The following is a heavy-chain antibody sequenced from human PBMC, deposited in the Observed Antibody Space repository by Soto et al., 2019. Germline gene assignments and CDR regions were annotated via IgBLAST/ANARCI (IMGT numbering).Heavy chain of an antibody. J-gene: IGHJ6*02. D-gene: IGHD3-10*01. Sequence: QLQLQESGPGLVKPSETLSLTCTVSGGSISSSSYYWGWIRQPPGKGLEWIGSIYYSGSTYYNPSLKSRVTISVDTSKNQFSLKLSSVTAADTAVYYCSLWFGELRYYYYGMDVWGQGTTVTVSS. CDR3: SLWFGELRYYYYGMDV. CDR1: GGSISSSSYY. CDR2: IYYSGST. V-gene: IGHV4-39*01.